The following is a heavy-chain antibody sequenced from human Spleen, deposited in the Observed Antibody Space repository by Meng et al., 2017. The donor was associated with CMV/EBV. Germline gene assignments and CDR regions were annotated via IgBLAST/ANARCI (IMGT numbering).Heavy chain of an antibody. D-gene: IGHD2-2*01. Sequence: GGSLRLSCAVSGFTFSNYWMHWVRQVPGEGLVWVARTNSDGSNTAYADSVKGRFTISRDNAKNTLHLQVRSLRGEDTAVYFCARGNPRDCSSVDCYPFFDSWGQGTLVTVSS. CDR3: ARGNPRDCSSVDCYPFFDS. CDR1: GFTFSNYW. CDR2: TNSDGSNT. V-gene: IGHV3-74*01. J-gene: IGHJ4*02.